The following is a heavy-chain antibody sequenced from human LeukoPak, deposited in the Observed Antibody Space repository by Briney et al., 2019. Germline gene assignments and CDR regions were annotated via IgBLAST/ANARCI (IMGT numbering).Heavy chain of an antibody. CDR2: IYYSGST. J-gene: IGHJ4*02. D-gene: IGHD5-12*01. V-gene: IGHV4-59*01. CDR1: XXXISXYY. Sequence: LTCXXSXXXISXYYWXWIRQPPGKGLEWIGYIYYSGSTNYNPSLKSRVTISVDTSKNQFSLKLSSVTAADTAVYYCARDSGYERGRLDYWGQXTL. CDR3: ARDSGYERGRLDY.